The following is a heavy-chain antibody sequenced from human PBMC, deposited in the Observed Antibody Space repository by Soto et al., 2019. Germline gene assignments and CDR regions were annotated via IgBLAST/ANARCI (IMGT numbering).Heavy chain of an antibody. Sequence: SVKVSCKASGDTFSTYTITWVRQAPGQGLEWMGGIIPRSGTSNYAQKFQGRVTITADESTSTAYMELTSLRVDDTAIFYCVREGRPGDYASLGYFGMDVWGQGTTVTVSS. CDR1: GDTFSTYT. J-gene: IGHJ6*02. V-gene: IGHV1-69*13. CDR2: IIPRSGTS. D-gene: IGHD4-17*01. CDR3: VREGRPGDYASLGYFGMDV.